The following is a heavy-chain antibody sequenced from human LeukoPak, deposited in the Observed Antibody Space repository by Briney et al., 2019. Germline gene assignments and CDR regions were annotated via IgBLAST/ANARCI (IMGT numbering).Heavy chain of an antibody. CDR3: ARVVAVAGAFDI. V-gene: IGHV3-23*01. CDR2: ISGSGGST. D-gene: IGHD6-19*01. Sequence: GGSLRLSCAASGFTFSSYAMSWVRQAPGKGLEWVSAISGSGGSTYYADSVKGRFTISRDNSKNTLYLQMNSLRAEDTAVYYCARVVAVAGAFDIWGQGTMVTVSS. J-gene: IGHJ3*02. CDR1: GFTFSSYA.